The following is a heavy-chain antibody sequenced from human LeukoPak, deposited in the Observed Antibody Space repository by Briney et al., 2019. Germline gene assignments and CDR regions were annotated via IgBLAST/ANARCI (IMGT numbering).Heavy chain of an antibody. CDR2: IYYSGTT. D-gene: IGHD1-14*01. CDR1: GGSISSGYYY. Sequence: SETLSLTCTVSGGSISSGYYYWGWIRQPPGKGLEWIGTIYYSGTTYYNPSLKNRVTISVDTSKNQFSLRLNSLTAADTAVYYCARADLTPLHFDSWGQGTLVTVSS. CDR3: ARADLTPLHFDS. V-gene: IGHV4-39*07. J-gene: IGHJ4*02.